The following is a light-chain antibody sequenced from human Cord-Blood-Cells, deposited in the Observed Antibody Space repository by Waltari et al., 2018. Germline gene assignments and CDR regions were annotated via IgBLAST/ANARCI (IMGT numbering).Light chain of an antibody. CDR1: QDISNY. V-gene: IGKV1-33*01. Sequence: IQMTQSPFSLSASVGDRVTITCQASQDISNYLNLYQQKPGKAPKLLTYDASNLERGVPSRFSGSGSGTDFTFTISRLQPEYIVKYCCQQYDNLLTFGGGTKVEIK. J-gene: IGKJ4*01. CDR3: QQYDNLLT. CDR2: DAS.